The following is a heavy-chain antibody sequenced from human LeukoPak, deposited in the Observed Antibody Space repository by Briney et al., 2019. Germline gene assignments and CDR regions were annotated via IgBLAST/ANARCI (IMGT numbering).Heavy chain of an antibody. CDR3: ARDTRCSSTSCYYYYMDV. V-gene: IGHV3-33*01. CDR2: IWYDGSNK. J-gene: IGHJ6*03. Sequence: GGSLRLPCAASGFTFSSYGMHWVRQAPGKGLEWVAVIWYDGSNKYYADSVKGRFTISRDNSKNTLYLQMNSLRAEDTAVYYCARDTRCSSTSCYYYYMDVWGKGATVTVSS. D-gene: IGHD2-2*01. CDR1: GFTFSSYG.